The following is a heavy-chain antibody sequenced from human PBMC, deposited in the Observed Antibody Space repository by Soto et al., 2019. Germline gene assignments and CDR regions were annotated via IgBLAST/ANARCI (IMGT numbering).Heavy chain of an antibody. J-gene: IGHJ6*02. D-gene: IGHD2-15*01. CDR2: IKRKIDGETT. Sequence: EVQLVESGGGLVKPGGSLRLSCVASGFSITNAWMNWVLQAPGKGLEWVGRIKRKIDGETTDYAAHVKGRFTISREDSKNMLYMQLNSLKADDTALYYCTTWSVEGVWGQGTTVTVSS. CDR3: TTWSVEGV. V-gene: IGHV3-15*07. CDR1: GFSITNAW.